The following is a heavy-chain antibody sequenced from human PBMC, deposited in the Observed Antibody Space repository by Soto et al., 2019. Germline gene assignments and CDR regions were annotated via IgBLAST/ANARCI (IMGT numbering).Heavy chain of an antibody. CDR2: FDPEDGET. Sequence: QVQLVQSGAEVKKPGASVKVSCKVSGYTLTELSMHWVRQAPGKGLEWMGGFDPEDGETIYAQKFQGRVTMTEDTSTDTAYMELSSPRSEDTAVYYCATVVAAAGSGSEVFDYWGQGTLVTVSS. V-gene: IGHV1-24*01. CDR1: GYTLTELS. D-gene: IGHD6-13*01. J-gene: IGHJ4*02. CDR3: ATVVAAAGSGSEVFDY.